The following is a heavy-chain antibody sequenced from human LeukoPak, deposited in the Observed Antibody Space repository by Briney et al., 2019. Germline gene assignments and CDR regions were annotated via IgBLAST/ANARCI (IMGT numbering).Heavy chain of an antibody. CDR2: IYYSGST. CDR3: ARLSLGYCSSTSCYVLGLGSYYYYYMDV. Sequence: SETLSLTCTVSGGSISSSSYYWGWIRQPPGKGLEWIGSIYYSGSTYYNPSLKSRITISVDTSKNQFSLKLSSVTAADTAVYYCARLSLGYCSSTSCYVLGLGSYYYYYMDVWGKGTTVTVSS. D-gene: IGHD2-2*01. J-gene: IGHJ6*03. CDR1: GGSISSSSYY. V-gene: IGHV4-39*07.